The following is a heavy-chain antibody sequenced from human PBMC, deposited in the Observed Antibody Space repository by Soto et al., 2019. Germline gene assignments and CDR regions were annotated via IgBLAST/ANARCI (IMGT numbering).Heavy chain of an antibody. CDR1: GGSISSGGYY. D-gene: IGHD3-9*01. Sequence: PSETLSLTCTVSGGSISSGGYYWSWIRQHPGKGLEWIGYIYYSGSTYYNPSLKSRVTISVDTSKNQFSLKLSSVTAADTAVFYCARGEDYDILTGPLFDYWGQGTLVTVSS. CDR3: ARGEDYDILTGPLFDY. J-gene: IGHJ4*02. CDR2: IYYSGST. V-gene: IGHV4-31*03.